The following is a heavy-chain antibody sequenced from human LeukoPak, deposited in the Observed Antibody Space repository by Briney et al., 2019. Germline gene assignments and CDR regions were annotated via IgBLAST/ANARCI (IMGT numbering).Heavy chain of an antibody. CDR3: AHRLDDFWSGYHDFDY. D-gene: IGHD3-3*01. V-gene: IGHV2-5*01. CDR2: IYWNDDK. Sequence: QSGPTLVNPTQTLTLTCTFSGFSLSTSGVGVGWIRQPPGKALEWLALIYWNDDKRYSPSLKSRLTITKDTSKNQVVLTMTNMDPVDTATYYCAHRLDDFWSGYHDFDYWGQGTLVTVSS. J-gene: IGHJ4*02. CDR1: GFSLSTSGVG.